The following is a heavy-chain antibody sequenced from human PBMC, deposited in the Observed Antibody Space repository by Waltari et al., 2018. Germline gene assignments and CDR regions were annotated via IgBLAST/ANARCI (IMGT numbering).Heavy chain of an antibody. D-gene: IGHD3-10*01. J-gene: IGHJ4*02. Sequence: QVQLVESGGGVVQPGKSLSLSCVASGFSLSNYGMHWVRQTPGRGLEWVALTWSDGSVEYYADAVRGRFTVSRDNSKNILYLDMDSLRVDDTATNYCAKDAFGNTYLDYWGQGTLVTVSS. CDR3: AKDAFGNTYLDY. V-gene: IGHV3-33*03. CDR1: GFSLSNYG. CDR2: TWSDGSVE.